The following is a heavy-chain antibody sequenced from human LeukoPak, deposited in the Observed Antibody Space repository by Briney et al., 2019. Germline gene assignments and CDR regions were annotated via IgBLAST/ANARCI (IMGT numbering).Heavy chain of an antibody. CDR1: GFTFSDYA. CDR3: ARGAHFDFWSGYYLAHYYYYYMDV. J-gene: IGHJ6*03. D-gene: IGHD3-3*01. CDR2: IYYSGST. Sequence: GSLRFSCTTSGFTFSDYAMTWIRQPPGKGLEWIGYIYYSGSTNYNPSLKSRVTISVDTSKNQFSLKLSSVTAADTAVYYCARGAHFDFWSGYYLAHYYYYYMDVWGKGTTVTVSS. V-gene: IGHV4-59*01.